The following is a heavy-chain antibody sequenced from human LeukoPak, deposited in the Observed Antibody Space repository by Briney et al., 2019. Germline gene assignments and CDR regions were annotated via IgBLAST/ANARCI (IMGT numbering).Heavy chain of an antibody. D-gene: IGHD6-19*01. CDR1: GGSISSYY. CDR3: ARVTAVAGAYYFDY. Sequence: SETLSLTCTVSGGSISSYYWSWIRQPPGKGLEWIGYIYYSGSSNYNPSLKSRVSISVGTSKNQFSLKLSSVTAADTAVYYCARVTAVAGAYYFDYWGQGTLVTVSS. J-gene: IGHJ4*02. CDR2: IYYSGSS. V-gene: IGHV4-59*01.